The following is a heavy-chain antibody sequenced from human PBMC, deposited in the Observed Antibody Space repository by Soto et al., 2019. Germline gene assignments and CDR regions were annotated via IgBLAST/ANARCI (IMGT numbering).Heavy chain of an antibody. D-gene: IGHD3-3*01. J-gene: IGHJ3*02. CDR2: IIPIFGTA. V-gene: IGHV1-69*01. CDR1: GGTFSSYA. CDR3: ARDSITIFGVVSVSAFDI. Sequence: VKVSCKASGGTFSSYAISWVRQAPGQGLEWMGGIIPIFGTANYAQKFQGRVTITADESTSTAYMELSSLKSEDTAVYYCARDSITIFGVVSVSAFDIWGQGTMVTVSS.